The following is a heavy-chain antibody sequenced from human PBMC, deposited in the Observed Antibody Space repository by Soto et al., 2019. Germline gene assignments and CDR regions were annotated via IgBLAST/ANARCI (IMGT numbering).Heavy chain of an antibody. CDR2: ISGGGDTT. Sequence: EVQLLESGGGLVQPGGSLRLSCAASGFTFNNYAMTWVRQAPGKGLEWVSAISGGGDTTSYADSVKGRFTVSRDGSKNTLSLQMSSLRAEDTALCYCAKGRGGSGSLTPRVDFWGQGTLVTVSS. CDR3: AKGRGGSGSLTPRVDF. J-gene: IGHJ4*02. D-gene: IGHD3-10*01. V-gene: IGHV3-23*01. CDR1: GFTFNNYA.